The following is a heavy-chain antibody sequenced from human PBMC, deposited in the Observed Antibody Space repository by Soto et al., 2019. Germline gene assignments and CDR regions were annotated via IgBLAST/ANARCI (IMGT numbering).Heavy chain of an antibody. V-gene: IGHV3-73*01. CDR1: GFTFSGSA. Sequence: PGGSLRLSCAASGFTFSGSAMHWVRQASGKGLEWVGRIRSKANSYATAYAASVKGRFTISIDDSKNTAYLQMNSLKTEDTAVYYCTRPRSGSYYYYGMDVWGQGTTVTVSS. CDR2: IRSKANSYAT. J-gene: IGHJ6*02. CDR3: TRPRSGSYYYYGMDV. D-gene: IGHD1-26*01.